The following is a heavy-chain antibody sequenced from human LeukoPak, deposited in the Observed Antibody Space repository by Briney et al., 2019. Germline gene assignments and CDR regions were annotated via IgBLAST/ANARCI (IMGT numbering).Heavy chain of an antibody. D-gene: IGHD6-6*01. CDR1: GYTFTGYY. Sequence: ASVKVSCKASGYTFTGYYMHWVRQAPGQGLEWMGWINPNSGGTKYAQKFQGRVTMTRDTSISTAYMELSSLRSEDTAVYYCARKRGGIAARRNNWFDPWGQGTLVAVSS. V-gene: IGHV1-2*02. CDR3: ARKRGGIAARRNNWFDP. CDR2: INPNSGGT. J-gene: IGHJ5*02.